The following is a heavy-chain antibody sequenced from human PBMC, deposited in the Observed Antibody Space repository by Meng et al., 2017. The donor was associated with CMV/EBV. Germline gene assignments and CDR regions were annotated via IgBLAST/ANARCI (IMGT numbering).Heavy chain of an antibody. CDR1: GGSFSGYY. CDR3: ARGSIAARLGLGD. Sequence: QVKLRQLGEGWLKPSATLSLTFAVCGGSFSGYYWSWIRPRPGKGLEWIVEINHSGSTNYNPSLKSRVTISVDTSKNQFSLKLSSVTAADTAVYYCARGSIAARLGLGDWGQGTLVTVSS. J-gene: IGHJ4*02. D-gene: IGHD6-6*01. CDR2: INHSGST. V-gene: IGHV4-34*01.